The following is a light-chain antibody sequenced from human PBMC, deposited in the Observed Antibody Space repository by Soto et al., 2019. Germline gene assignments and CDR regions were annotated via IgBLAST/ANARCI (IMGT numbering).Light chain of an antibody. CDR1: QSVSSN. CDR3: QQYKNWPPWT. CDR2: GAS. Sequence: EIVMTQSPATLSVSPGERATLSCRASQSVSSNLAWYQQKPCQAPRLIIYGASTRATGIPARFSGSGSVTEFTLTISSLQSEDFAVYYGQQYKNWPPWTFGQGTKVDIK. J-gene: IGKJ1*01. V-gene: IGKV3-15*01.